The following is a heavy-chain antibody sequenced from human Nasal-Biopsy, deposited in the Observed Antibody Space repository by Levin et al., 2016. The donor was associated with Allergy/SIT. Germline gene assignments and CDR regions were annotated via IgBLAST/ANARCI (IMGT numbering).Heavy chain of an antibody. V-gene: IGHV1-69*13. D-gene: IGHD3-22*01. CDR1: GGSFTTYA. J-gene: IGHJ5*02. CDR2: IVPMSETT. Sequence: SVKVSCKASGGSFTTYAFHWVRQAPGQGLEWMGGIVPMSETTIYAQKFHGRVTISADESTSTAYMELSSLRSDNTAVYYCANYFDSGGFPVGWFDPWGQGTLVTVSS. CDR3: ANYFDSGGFPVGWFDP.